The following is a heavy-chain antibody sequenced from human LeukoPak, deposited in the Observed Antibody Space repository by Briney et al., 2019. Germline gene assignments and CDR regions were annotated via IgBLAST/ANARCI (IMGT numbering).Heavy chain of an antibody. Sequence: GGSLRLSCAASGFTFSSFAMHWVRQAPGKGLEWVAVISYDGSNKYYADSVKGRFTISRDNSKNTLYLQMNSLRAEDTAVYYCARDNRDGVNWHFDYWGQGTLVTVSS. D-gene: IGHD5-24*01. J-gene: IGHJ4*02. CDR2: ISYDGSNK. CDR1: GFTFSSFA. CDR3: ARDNRDGVNWHFDY. V-gene: IGHV3-30-3*01.